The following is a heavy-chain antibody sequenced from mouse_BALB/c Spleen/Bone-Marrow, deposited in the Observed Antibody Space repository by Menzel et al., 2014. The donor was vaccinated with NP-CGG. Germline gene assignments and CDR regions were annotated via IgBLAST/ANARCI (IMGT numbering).Heavy chain of an antibody. V-gene: IGHV5-6*01. CDR3: ALNWDSAY. D-gene: IGHD4-1*02. CDR2: INNGGTYT. Sequence: EVQVVESGGDLVKPGGSLKLSCAASGFTFSSYGMSWVRQTPDKRLEWVATINNGGTYTYYPDSVKGRFTISRDNAKNTLYLQMSSLKSEDTAMYYCALNWDSAYWCQWTLVTVSA. CDR1: GFTFSSYG. J-gene: IGHJ3*01.